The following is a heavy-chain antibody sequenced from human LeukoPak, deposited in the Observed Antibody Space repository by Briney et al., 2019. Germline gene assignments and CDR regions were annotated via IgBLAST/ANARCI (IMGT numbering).Heavy chain of an antibody. CDR1: GFTVSSNY. CDR3: ARDRVVPAAIGDNYYYYGMDV. D-gene: IGHD2-2*02. Sequence: GGSLRLSCAASGFTVSSNYMSWVRQAPGKGLNWVSVIYSGGRTYYADSVKGRFTISRDNSKNTLYLQMNSLRAEDTAVYYCARDRVVPAAIGDNYYYYGMDVWGQGTTVTVSS. V-gene: IGHV3-66*01. CDR2: IYSGGRT. J-gene: IGHJ6*02.